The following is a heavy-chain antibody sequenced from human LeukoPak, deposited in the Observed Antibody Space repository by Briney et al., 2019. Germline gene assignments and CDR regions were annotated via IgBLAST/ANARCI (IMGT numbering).Heavy chain of an antibody. CDR1: GYTFTTYS. D-gene: IGHD3-22*01. CDR3: ARVNYYYDTSGSGAFDI. J-gene: IGHJ3*02. CDR2: ISAYNGNT. Sequence: VASVKVSCKASGYTFTTYSITWVRQAPGHGLEWMGWISAYNGNTNYAQNLQGRVTVTTDTSTTTAYMELRSLRSDDTAMYYCARVNYYYDTSGSGAFDIWGQGTVVTVSS. V-gene: IGHV1-18*01.